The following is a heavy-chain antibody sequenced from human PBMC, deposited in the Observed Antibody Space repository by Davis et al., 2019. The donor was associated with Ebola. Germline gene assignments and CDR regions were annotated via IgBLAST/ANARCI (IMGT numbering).Heavy chain of an antibody. Sequence: GGSLRLSCAASGFTFSSYAMSWVRQAPGKGLEWVSGISGSGGSTYYADSVKGRFTISRDNSKNTLYLQMNSLRAEDTAVYYCAKDAPGQNYYDSSFLDYWGQGTLVTVSS. CDR2: ISGSGGST. J-gene: IGHJ4*02. V-gene: IGHV3-23*01. CDR1: GFTFSSYA. D-gene: IGHD3-22*01. CDR3: AKDAPGQNYYDSSFLDY.